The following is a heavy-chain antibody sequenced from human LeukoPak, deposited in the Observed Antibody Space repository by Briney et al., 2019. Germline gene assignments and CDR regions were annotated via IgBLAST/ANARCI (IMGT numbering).Heavy chain of an antibody. CDR1: GGTFSSYA. CDR2: ITPIFGTA. V-gene: IGHV1-69*05. Sequence: GSSVKVSCKASGGTFSSYAISWVRQAPGQGLEWMGGITPIFGTANYAQKFQGRVTITTDESTSTAYMELSSLRSEDTAVYYCARESLGRGYNWNSYFDYWGQGTLVTVSS. J-gene: IGHJ4*02. CDR3: ARESLGRGYNWNSYFDY. D-gene: IGHD1-7*01.